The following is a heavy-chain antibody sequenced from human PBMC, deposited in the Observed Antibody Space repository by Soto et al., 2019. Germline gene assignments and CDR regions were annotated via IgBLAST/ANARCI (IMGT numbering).Heavy chain of an antibody. CDR1: GYSFTTYW. CDR3: GMDV. V-gene: IGHV5-51*01. Sequence: GESLKISCEASGYSFTTYWIGWVRQMPGKGLEWMGIIYPGDSDTTYSPSFQGQVTISADKSISTAYLQWSSCSPTGYYYYYYGMDVWGQGTTVTVSS. CDR2: IYPGDSDT. J-gene: IGHJ6*02.